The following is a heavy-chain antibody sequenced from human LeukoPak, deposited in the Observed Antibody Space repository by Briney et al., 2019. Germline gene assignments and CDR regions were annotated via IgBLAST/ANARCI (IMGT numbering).Heavy chain of an antibody. CDR3: ARPYCSSTSCYNYFDY. V-gene: IGHV4-39*01. J-gene: IGHJ4*02. CDR2: IYYSGST. Sequence: KPSETLSLTCTVSGGSISSSSYYWGWIRQPPGKGLEWIGSIYYSGSTYYNPSLKSRVTISVDTSKNQFSLKLSSVTAADTAVYYCARPYCSSTSCYNYFDYWGQGTLVTVSS. D-gene: IGHD2-2*02. CDR1: GGSISSSSYY.